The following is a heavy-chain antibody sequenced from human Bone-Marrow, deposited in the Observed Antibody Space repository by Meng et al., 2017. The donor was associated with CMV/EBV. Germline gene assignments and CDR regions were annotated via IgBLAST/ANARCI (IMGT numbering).Heavy chain of an antibody. CDR2: ISAYNGNT. CDR3: ARVTVLGVVVAAGWFDP. V-gene: IGHV1-18*01. D-gene: IGHD2-15*01. CDR1: GYTFTSNG. J-gene: IGHJ5*02. Sequence: GRSGAEARKPGASVEVSCKASGYTFTSNGISWVRKAPGQGLEWMGWISAYNGNTNYAQKLQGRVTMTTDTSTSTAYMELRSLRSDDTAVYYCARVTVLGVVVAAGWFDPWGQGTLVTVSS.